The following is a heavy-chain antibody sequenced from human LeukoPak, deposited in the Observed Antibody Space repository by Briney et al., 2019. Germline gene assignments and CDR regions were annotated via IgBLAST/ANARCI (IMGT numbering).Heavy chain of an antibody. V-gene: IGHV5-10-1*01. Sequence: GESLKISGKAPGYSLPTYGCSWVRQMPGKGLEWVGRIDPTDSYTEYRPSFEGHVAISADKSISTAYLQWYSLKASDTATYCCSSRDLWRRDTLITVTS. CDR2: IDPTDSYT. J-gene: IGHJ2*01. CDR1: GYSLPTYG. CDR3: SSRDL.